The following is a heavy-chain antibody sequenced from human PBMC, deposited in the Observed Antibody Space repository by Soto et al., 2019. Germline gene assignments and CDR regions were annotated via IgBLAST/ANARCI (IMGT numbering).Heavy chain of an antibody. V-gene: IGHV4-61*01. D-gene: IGHD3-10*01. CDR1: GDSVTSVSDY. CDR3: ARGVGFGYYYYHMDL. Sequence: SEPLSLTCTVSGDSVTSVSDYRSWIRQPPGKGLEWIGYIYYSGSADYNPSLGSRVTISIDTSKNQFSLKLTSVTAADTAVYYCARGVGFGYYYYHMDLWGQGTTVTVSS. J-gene: IGHJ6*02. CDR2: IYYSGSA.